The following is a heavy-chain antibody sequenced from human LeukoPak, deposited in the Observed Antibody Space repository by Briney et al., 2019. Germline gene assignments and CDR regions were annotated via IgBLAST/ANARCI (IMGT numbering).Heavy chain of an antibody. D-gene: IGHD1-1*01. V-gene: IGHV3-48*04. J-gene: IGHJ6*03. Sequence: GSLRLSCAGSGFTFSSYTMNWVRQAPGKGLQWVLYISPSSSGIFYADSVRGRFTISRDNSENSVYLEMNSLRAEDTAVYYCARTRQGGYMDVWGKGTAVTVSS. CDR3: ARTRQGGYMDV. CDR1: GFTFSSYT. CDR2: ISPSSSGI.